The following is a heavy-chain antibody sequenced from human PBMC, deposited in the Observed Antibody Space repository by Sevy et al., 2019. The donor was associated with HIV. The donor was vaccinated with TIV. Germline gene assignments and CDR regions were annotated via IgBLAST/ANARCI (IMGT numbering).Heavy chain of an antibody. D-gene: IGHD6-19*01. Sequence: GGSLRLSCAASGFTFSSYNINWVRQAPGKGLEWVSSISGSSSYIYYAESVKGRFTISRDNAKKSLYLQMNSLRAEDTAVYYCARDGEGSGWDIYYFDYWGQGTLVTVSS. J-gene: IGHJ4*02. V-gene: IGHV3-21*01. CDR1: GFTFSSYN. CDR2: ISGSSSYI. CDR3: ARDGEGSGWDIYYFDY.